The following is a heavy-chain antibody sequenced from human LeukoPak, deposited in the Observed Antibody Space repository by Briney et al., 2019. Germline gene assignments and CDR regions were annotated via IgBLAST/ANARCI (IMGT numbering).Heavy chain of an antibody. D-gene: IGHD3-22*01. CDR2: IRSKANSYAT. CDR1: GFTFSGSA. J-gene: IGHJ4*02. V-gene: IGHV3-73*01. CDR3: TSRDSSGYYVDY. Sequence: PGRSLRLSCAASGFTFSGSAMHWVRQASGKGLEWVGRIRSKANSYATAYAASVKGRFTISRDDSKNTAYLQMNSLKTEDTAVYYCTSRDSSGYYVDYWGQGTLVTVSS.